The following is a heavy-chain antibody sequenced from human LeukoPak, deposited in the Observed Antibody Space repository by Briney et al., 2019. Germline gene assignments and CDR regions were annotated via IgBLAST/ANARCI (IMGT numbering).Heavy chain of an antibody. D-gene: IGHD4-17*01. Sequence: GGSLRLSCAASGFTFSSYAMSWVRQASGKGLEWVSAISGSGGSTYYADSVKGRFTISRDNSKNTLYLQMNSLRAEGTAVYYCAKSNYGGNFDYWGQGTLVTVSS. CDR2: ISGSGGST. CDR1: GFTFSSYA. V-gene: IGHV3-23*01. CDR3: AKSNYGGNFDY. J-gene: IGHJ4*02.